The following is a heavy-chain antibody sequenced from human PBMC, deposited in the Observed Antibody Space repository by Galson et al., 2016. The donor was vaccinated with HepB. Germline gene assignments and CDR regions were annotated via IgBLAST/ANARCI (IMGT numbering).Heavy chain of an antibody. V-gene: IGHV3-11*05. CDR3: ARDFVVGDYGSGRGDV. CDR2: ISGSGSCT. CDR1: GFLFSDYY. D-gene: IGHD3-10*01. J-gene: IGHJ6*02. Sequence: SLRLSCAASGFLFSDYYMSWVRQVPGEGLQWISDISGSGSCTRYTDALQGRFAVSRDNVKKSLYLQITSLRVEDTAVYYCARDFVVGDYGSGRGDVWGQGTTVIVSS.